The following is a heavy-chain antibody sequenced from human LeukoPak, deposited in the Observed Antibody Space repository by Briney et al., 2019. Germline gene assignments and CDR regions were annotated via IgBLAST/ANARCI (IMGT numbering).Heavy chain of an antibody. CDR1: GFTFSSYS. CDR3: GRLVTYSTSDDF. Sequence: PGGSLRLSCAASGFTFSSYSMNWVRQTPGRGLEWIGDVYHTGITNYNPSLKSRVAISADKSENQFSLNLNSVTAADSAVYYCGRLVTYSTSDDFWGQGTLVTVSS. D-gene: IGHD6-6*01. CDR2: VYHTGIT. V-gene: IGHV4-4*02. J-gene: IGHJ4*02.